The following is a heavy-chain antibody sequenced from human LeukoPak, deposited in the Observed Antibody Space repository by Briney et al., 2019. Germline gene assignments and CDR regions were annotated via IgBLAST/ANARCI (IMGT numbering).Heavy chain of an antibody. CDR3: ASDLSGGYLLEY. V-gene: IGHV3-48*04. CDR2: ISSSSSTI. Sequence: GGSLRLSCAASVVTFSSNSMNWGRQAPGKGLEWVSYISSSSSTIYYADSVKGRFTISRDNAKNSLYLQMNSLRVEDTAVYSCASDLSGGYLLEYCGRGTLVTVSS. J-gene: IGHJ4*02. D-gene: IGHD3-22*01. CDR1: VVTFSSNS.